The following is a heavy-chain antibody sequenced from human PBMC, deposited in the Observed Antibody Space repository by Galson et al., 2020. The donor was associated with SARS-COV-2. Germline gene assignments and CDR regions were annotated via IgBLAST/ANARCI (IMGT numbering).Heavy chain of an antibody. D-gene: IGHD4-17*01. CDR3: ARDLRDYAGREGMDV. CDR2: ISSSSMFI. CDR1: TFTFTRYS. Sequence: GESLKISCATSTFTFTRYSMNWVRQAPGKGLEWISSISSSSMFIYYADSVKGRFTVSRDNAENSLYLQMDSLRDEEAAIYYGARDLRDYAGREGMDVWGPGTKVTVSS. J-gene: IGHJ6*02. V-gene: IGHV3-21*01.